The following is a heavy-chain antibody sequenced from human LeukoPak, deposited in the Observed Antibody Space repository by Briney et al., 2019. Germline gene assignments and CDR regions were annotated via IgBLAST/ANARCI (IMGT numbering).Heavy chain of an antibody. V-gene: IGHV3-23*01. J-gene: IGHJ1*01. D-gene: IGHD3-10*01. CDR1: GFTFSSYA. Sequence: GGSLRLSCAASGFTFSSYAMSWVRQAPGKGLDWVSAISGSGGSTYYADSVKGRFTISRDNSKNTLYLQTNSLRAEDTAVYYCAKDSGREYFQHWGQGTLVTVSS. CDR2: ISGSGGST. CDR3: AKDSGREYFQH.